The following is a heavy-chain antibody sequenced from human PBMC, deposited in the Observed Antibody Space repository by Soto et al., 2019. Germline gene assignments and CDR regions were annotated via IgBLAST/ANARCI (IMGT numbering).Heavy chain of an antibody. CDR3: ASALLGDPNGMDV. V-gene: IGHV1-46*01. CDR2: IYPRGGST. J-gene: IGHJ6*02. Sequence: ASVKVSCKTSGYNFTSHYIHWVRQAPGQRLESMGIIYPRGGSTIYAQKLQGRVTMTTDTSTSTAYMELRSLRSDDTAVYYCASALLGDPNGMDVWGQGTTVTVSS. CDR1: GYNFTSHY. D-gene: IGHD4-17*01.